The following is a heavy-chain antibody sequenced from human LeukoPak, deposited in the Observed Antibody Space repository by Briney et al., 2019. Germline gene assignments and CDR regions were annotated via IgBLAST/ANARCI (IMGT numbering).Heavy chain of an antibody. J-gene: IGHJ4*02. D-gene: IGHD4-17*01. Sequence: GGSLRLSCAASGFTFSSYWMHWVRQAPGKGLVRVSRINSDGSSTSYADSVKGRFTISRDNAKNTLFLQMNSLRAEDTALYYCARDNHGDYPIDYWGQGTLVTVSS. V-gene: IGHV3-74*01. CDR2: INSDGSST. CDR3: ARDNHGDYPIDY. CDR1: GFTFSSYW.